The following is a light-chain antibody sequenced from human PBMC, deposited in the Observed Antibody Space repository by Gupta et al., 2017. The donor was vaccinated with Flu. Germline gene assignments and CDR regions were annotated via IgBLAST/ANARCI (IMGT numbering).Light chain of an antibody. CDR3: AVSDASMIGVV. J-gene: IGLJ3*02. V-gene: IGLV1-36*01. CDR1: SSNIANQF. CDR2: HDE. Sequence: QSVLTQPPSGSGAPRQTVTTSCSGSSSNIANQFVNWYQQLPGKPPKLLIHHDERLSSGVSDRFSGILSAKSGTSDSPQTSGLQSGDEGDDYCAVSDASMIGVVFGGGTKLTVL.